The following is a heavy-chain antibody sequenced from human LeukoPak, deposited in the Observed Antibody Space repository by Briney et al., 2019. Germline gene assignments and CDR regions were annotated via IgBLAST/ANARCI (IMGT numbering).Heavy chain of an antibody. J-gene: IGHJ4*02. D-gene: IGHD3-10*01. Sequence: GGSLRLSCAASGFTFSDYYMSWIRQAPGKGLEWISHIKSSSDAIFYADSVKGRFTISRDNAKNSLYLQMNSLRAEDTAVYYCARGGYYGQIDYWGQGTLVTVSS. CDR2: IKSSSDAI. V-gene: IGHV3-11*04. CDR3: ARGGYYGQIDY. CDR1: GFTFSDYY.